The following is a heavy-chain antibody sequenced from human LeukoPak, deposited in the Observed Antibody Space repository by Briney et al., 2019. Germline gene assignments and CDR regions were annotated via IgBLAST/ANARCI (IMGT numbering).Heavy chain of an antibody. CDR3: AXXPVWGSYRSTPHFDY. CDR2: ISSSSSYI. J-gene: IGHJ4*02. D-gene: IGHD3-16*02. V-gene: IGHV3-21*01. Sequence: GGSLRLSCAASGFTFSSYSMNWVRQAPGKGLEWVSSISSSSSYIYYADSVKGRFTISRDNAKNSLYLQMNSLRAEDTAVYYCAXXPVWGSYRSTPHFDYWGQGTLVTVSS. CDR1: GFTFSSYS.